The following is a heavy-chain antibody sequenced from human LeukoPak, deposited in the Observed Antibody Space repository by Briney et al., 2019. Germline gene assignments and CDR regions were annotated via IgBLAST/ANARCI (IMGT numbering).Heavy chain of an antibody. V-gene: IGHV3-7*01. CDR2: IKHDGSED. J-gene: IGHJ4*02. D-gene: IGHD1-1*01. Sequence: GGSLRLSCAASGFTFSTYGMHWVRQAPGKGLEWVANIKHDGSEDYYLDSVKGRFTISRDNAKNSLFLQMDSLRGEDTAVYYCARCTTGKTFGSLREIKKSREIDFWGQGTLVTVSS. CDR3: ARCTTGKTFGSLREIKKSREIDF. CDR1: GFTFSTYG.